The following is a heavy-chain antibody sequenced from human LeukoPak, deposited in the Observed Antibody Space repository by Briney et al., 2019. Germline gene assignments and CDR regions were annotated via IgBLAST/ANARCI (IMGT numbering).Heavy chain of an antibody. CDR2: INHSGST. Sequence: ASETLSLTCAVYGGSFSGYYWSWIRQPPGKGLEWIGEINHSGSTNYNPSLKSRVTISVDTSKNQFSLKLSSVTAADTAVYYCARNHRSQVVVGMVVWGQGTTVTVSS. J-gene: IGHJ6*02. CDR3: ARNHRSQVVVGMVV. CDR1: GGSFSGYY. V-gene: IGHV4-34*01. D-gene: IGHD3-22*01.